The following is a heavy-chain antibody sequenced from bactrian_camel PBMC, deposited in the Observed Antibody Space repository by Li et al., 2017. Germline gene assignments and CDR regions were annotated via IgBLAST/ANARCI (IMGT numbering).Heavy chain of an antibody. D-gene: IGHD3*01. CDR1: GYTVSSTR. V-gene: IGHV3S53*01. CDR3: AAAERWMCYEDSLQIKMDFRY. Sequence: VQLVESGGGLVQPGGSLRLSCAASGYTVSSTRMGWFRQAPGKEREGVACIGRDGITMYSDSVKGRFTISKDNAMNTLYLQMNSLKPEDTAIYYCAAAERWMCYEDSLQIKMDFRYWGQGTQVTVS. CDR2: IGRDGIT. J-gene: IGHJ6*01.